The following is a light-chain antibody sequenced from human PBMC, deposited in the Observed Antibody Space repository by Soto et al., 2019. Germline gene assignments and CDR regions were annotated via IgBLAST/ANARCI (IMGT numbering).Light chain of an antibody. CDR2: ANT. J-gene: IGLJ3*02. V-gene: IGLV1-40*01. CDR1: RSNIGTPYD. Sequence: QSVLTQSPSVSGAPGQRVTISCTGSRSNIGTPYDVHWYKQLPGTAPKLLIYANTNRPSGVPDRFSGSKSGTSASLAITGLQADDEADYYCQSYDTSLSAWVFGGGTKLTVL. CDR3: QSYDTSLSAWV.